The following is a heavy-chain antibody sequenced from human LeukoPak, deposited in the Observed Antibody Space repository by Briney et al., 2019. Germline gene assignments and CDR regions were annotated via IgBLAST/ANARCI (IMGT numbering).Heavy chain of an antibody. Sequence: AGGSLRLSCAASGFTFNTYWMSWVRQAPGKGLQWVANIKQDGREEYYVQSVKGRFTISRDNAKNSLYLQINSLRAEDTAVYYCATVSHLGATLGDYFDYWGQGTLVTVSS. J-gene: IGHJ4*02. D-gene: IGHD1-26*01. V-gene: IGHV3-7*01. CDR2: IKQDGREE. CDR3: ATVSHLGATLGDYFDY. CDR1: GFTFNTYW.